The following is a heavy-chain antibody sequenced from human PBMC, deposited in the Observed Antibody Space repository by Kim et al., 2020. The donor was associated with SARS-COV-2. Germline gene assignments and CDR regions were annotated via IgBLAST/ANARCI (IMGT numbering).Heavy chain of an antibody. J-gene: IGHJ4*02. Sequence: SVKVSCKASGGTFSSYAISWVRQAPGQGLEWMGGIIPIFGTANYAQKFQGRVTITADESTSTAYMELSSLRSEDTAVYYCAFRSVVIKHFDYWGQGTLVTVSS. CDR3: AFRSVVIKHFDY. CDR2: IIPIFGTA. CDR1: GGTFSSYA. D-gene: IGHD3-22*01. V-gene: IGHV1-69*13.